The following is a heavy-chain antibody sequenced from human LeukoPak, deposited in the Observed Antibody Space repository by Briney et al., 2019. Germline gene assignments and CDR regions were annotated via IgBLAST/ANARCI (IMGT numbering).Heavy chain of an antibody. J-gene: IGHJ4*02. CDR1: GFTLSSYA. CDR2: ISGNAGST. CDR3: AKDGLQSSEWSPPLNC. Sequence: GGSLRLSCAASGFTLSSYAMGWVRQAPGKGLEWVSLISGNAGSTHYADSVKGRFTISRDITKNTLYLQMNSLRAEDTATYYCAKDGLQSSEWSPPLNCWGQGILVIVPS. D-gene: IGHD3-3*01. V-gene: IGHV3-23*01.